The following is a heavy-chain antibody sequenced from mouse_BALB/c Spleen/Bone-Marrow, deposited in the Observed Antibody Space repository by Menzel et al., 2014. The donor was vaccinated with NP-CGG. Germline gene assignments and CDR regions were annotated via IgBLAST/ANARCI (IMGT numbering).Heavy chain of an antibody. CDR1: GFSLTSYG. D-gene: IGHD1-1*01. CDR3: ARGSYYEGAMDY. CDR2: IWAGGST. J-gene: IGHJ4*01. V-gene: IGHV2-9*02. Sequence: VKLVESGPGLVAPSQSLSTTCTVSGFSLTSYGVHWVRQPPGKVLEWLGVIWAGGSTNYNSALMSRLSISKDNSKSQVFLKMNSLQTDDTAMYYCARGSYYEGAMDYWGQGTSVTVSS.